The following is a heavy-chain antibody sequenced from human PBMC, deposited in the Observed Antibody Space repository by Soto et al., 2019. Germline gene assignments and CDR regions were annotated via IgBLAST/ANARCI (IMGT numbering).Heavy chain of an antibody. CDR3: ARIRHRRETGMPYFDS. Sequence: QVQLVQSGAEVRKPGSSVRLSCKVSGGTFNRDGITWVRQAPGQGLEWMGEIIPILGTVKFAQKFQGRVTLTADKSTDTAYMELSSLRSEDTALYYCARIRHRRETGMPYFDSWGQGSLVHVSS. J-gene: IGHJ4*02. CDR2: IIPILGTV. CDR1: GGTFNRDG. V-gene: IGHV1-69*06. D-gene: IGHD1-1*01.